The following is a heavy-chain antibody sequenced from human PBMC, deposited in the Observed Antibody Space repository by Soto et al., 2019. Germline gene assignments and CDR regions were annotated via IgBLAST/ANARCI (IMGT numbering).Heavy chain of an antibody. CDR2: IYWDGDN. Sequence: QITLKESGPTLVKPTQTLTLTCTFSGFSLSTSGVGVGWIRQPPGKALEWLALIYWDGDNSYSPSLKSRLAITKDTSKNQVVLRMTTMDPVDTATYYCAHRLSGGYYDYWGQGTLVTVSS. CDR3: AHRLSGGYYDY. CDR1: GFSLSTSGVG. D-gene: IGHD1-26*01. V-gene: IGHV2-5*02. J-gene: IGHJ4*02.